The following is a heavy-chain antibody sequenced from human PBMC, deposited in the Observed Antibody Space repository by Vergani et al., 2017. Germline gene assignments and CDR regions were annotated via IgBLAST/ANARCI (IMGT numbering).Heavy chain of an antibody. J-gene: IGHJ6*03. CDR2: ISNDGNKK. CDR3: ATAGSVTSVGLQYNFYMDV. D-gene: IGHD5-24*01. Sequence: QVQLAESGGGRVQPGRSLRLSCAASGFSFSSHAIHWVRPAPGKGLEWVAVISNDGNKKYYADSVKGRFTIARDNSKNTLDLQMNSLRTQDTAVYYCATAGSVTSVGLQYNFYMDVWGKGTTVTVS. V-gene: IGHV3-30*03. CDR1: GFSFSSHA.